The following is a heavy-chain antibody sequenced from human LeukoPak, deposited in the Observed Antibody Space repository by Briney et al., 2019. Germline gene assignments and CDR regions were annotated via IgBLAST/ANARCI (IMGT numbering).Heavy chain of an antibody. CDR3: ARDGPGGGPYYYYYGMDV. CDR2: TYYSGST. J-gene: IGHJ6*02. V-gene: IGHV4-61*02. D-gene: IGHD3-16*01. CDR1: GGSISSGSYY. Sequence: SQTLSLTCTVSGGSISSGSYYWSWIRQPAGKGLEWIGSTYYSGSTYYNPSLKSRVTISVDTSKSQFSLKLSSVTAADTAVYYCARDGPGGGPYYYYYGMDVWGQGTTVTVSS.